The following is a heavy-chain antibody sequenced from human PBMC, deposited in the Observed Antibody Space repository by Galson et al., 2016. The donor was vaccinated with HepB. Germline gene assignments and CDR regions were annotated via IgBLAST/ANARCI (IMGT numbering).Heavy chain of an antibody. CDR2: IRSKAFGRTT. CDR3: TRDAAPPPETKHFDY. J-gene: IGHJ4*02. Sequence: SLRLSCAASGFTFGDYAMSWFRQAPGKGLEWVGFIRSKAFGRTTAYAASVKGRFTISRDDSKSIAYLQMNSLKTEDTAVYYCTRDAAPPPETKHFDYWGQGTLVTVSS. CDR1: GFTFGDYA. D-gene: IGHD6-25*01. V-gene: IGHV3-49*03.